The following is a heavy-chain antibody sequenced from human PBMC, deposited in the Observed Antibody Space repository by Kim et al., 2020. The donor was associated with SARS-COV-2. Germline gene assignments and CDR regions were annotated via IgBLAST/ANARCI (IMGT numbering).Heavy chain of an antibody. CDR3: ATDYGDYLNAFDI. V-gene: IGHV4-59*08. D-gene: IGHD4-17*01. J-gene: IGHJ3*02. Sequence: SETLYLTCTVSGGSISSYYWSWIRQPPGKGLEWIGYIYYSGSTNYNPSLKSRVTISVDTSKNQFSLKLSSVTAADTAVYYCATDYGDYLNAFDIWGQGTMVTVSS. CDR2: IYYSGST. CDR1: GGSISSYY.